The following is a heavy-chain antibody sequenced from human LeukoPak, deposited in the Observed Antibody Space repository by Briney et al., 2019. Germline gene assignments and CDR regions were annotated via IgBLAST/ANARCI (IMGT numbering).Heavy chain of an antibody. CDR2: IYHSGSA. CDR1: GYSLSSGYY. D-gene: IGHD4-17*01. V-gene: IGHV4-38-2*02. Sequence: SETLSLTCTVSGYSLSSGYYWGWIRPPPGKGLEWIGSIYHSGSAYYNPSLKGRVTISVDTSKNQLSLKLSSVTAADTAVYYCARETTVTTNFDYWGQGTLVTVSS. J-gene: IGHJ4*02. CDR3: ARETTVTTNFDY.